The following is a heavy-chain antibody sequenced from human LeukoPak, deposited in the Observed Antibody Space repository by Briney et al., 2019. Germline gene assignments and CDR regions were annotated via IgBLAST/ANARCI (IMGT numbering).Heavy chain of an antibody. J-gene: IGHJ5*02. D-gene: IGHD3-22*01. CDR1: GFTFSSYA. V-gene: IGHV3-64*01. CDR2: ISSNGGST. CDR3: ARGPSSGYYYGWFDP. Sequence: GGSLRLSCAASGFTFSSYAMHWVRQAPGEGLEYVSAISSNGGSTYYANSVKGRFTISRDNSKNALYLQMGSLRAEDMAVYYCARGPSSGYYYGWFDPWGQGTLVTVSS.